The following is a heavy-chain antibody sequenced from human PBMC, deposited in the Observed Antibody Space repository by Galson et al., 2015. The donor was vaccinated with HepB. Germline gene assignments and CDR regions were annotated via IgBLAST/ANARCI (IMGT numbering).Heavy chain of an antibody. J-gene: IGHJ4*02. CDR1: GFTVSSYS. D-gene: IGHD3-10*01. CDR2: IFSGGTT. CDR3: ARNSYGSGIDY. Sequence: SLRLSCAASGFTVSSYSMSWVRQTPGKGLEWVAIIFSGGTTYYSDALKGRFIISRNNSKNALYLQLNSPRAEDPAVYYCARNSYGSGIDYWGLGTLVTVSS. V-gene: IGHV3-53*01.